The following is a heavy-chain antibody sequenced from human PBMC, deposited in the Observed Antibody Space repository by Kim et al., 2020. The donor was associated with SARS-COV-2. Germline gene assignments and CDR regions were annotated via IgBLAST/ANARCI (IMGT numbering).Heavy chain of an antibody. D-gene: IGHD1-26*01. J-gene: IGHJ4*02. CDR2: IYHSGNT. V-gene: IGHV4-4*02. Sequence: SETLSLTCAVSGDSISTTNWWTWVRQPPGKGLEWIGEIYHSGNTNYNPSLKSRVSISVDNSKNQFSLRLNSVTAADPAVYYCARLRTETGSYFRFDYWGRGTLVTVSS. CDR3: ARLRTETGSYFRFDY. CDR1: GDSISTTNW.